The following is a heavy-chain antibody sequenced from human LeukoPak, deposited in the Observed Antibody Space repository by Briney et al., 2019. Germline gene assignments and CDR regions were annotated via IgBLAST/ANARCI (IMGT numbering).Heavy chain of an antibody. V-gene: IGHV1-46*01. CDR3: ARDLAEMATITYYYYMDV. J-gene: IGHJ6*03. Sequence: ASVKVSCKASGCTFTSYYMHWGRQAPGQGLEWMGIITPSGGRTSYAQKFQGRVTMTRDTSTSTVYMELSSLRSEDTAVYYCARDLAEMATITYYYYMDVWGKGTTVTVSS. CDR1: GCTFTSYY. CDR2: ITPSGGRT. D-gene: IGHD5-24*01.